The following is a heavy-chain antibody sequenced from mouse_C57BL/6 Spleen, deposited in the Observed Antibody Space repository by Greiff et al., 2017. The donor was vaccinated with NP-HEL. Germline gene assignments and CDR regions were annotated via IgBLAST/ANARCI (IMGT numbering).Heavy chain of an antibody. CDR1: GYTFTSYW. Sequence: QVQLQQPGAELVRPGSSVKLSCKASGYTFTSYWMHWVKQRPIQGLEWIGNIDPSDSETHYNQKFKDKATLTVDKSSSTAYMQLSSLTSEDSAVYYCARSEYYGSSLRWYFDVWGTGTTVTVSS. D-gene: IGHD1-1*01. V-gene: IGHV1-52*01. CDR2: IDPSDSET. CDR3: ARSEYYGSSLRWYFDV. J-gene: IGHJ1*03.